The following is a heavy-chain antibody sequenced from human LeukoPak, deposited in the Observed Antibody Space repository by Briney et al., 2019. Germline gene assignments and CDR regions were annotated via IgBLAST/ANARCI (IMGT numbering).Heavy chain of an antibody. CDR3: ARGVEYSSSSGLGY. J-gene: IGHJ4*02. V-gene: IGHV4-59*01. CDR2: IYYSGST. Sequence: SETLSLTCTVSSGSISSYYWSWIRQPPGKGLEWIGYIYYSGSTNHNPSLKSRVTISVDTSKNQFSLKLSSVTAADTAVYYCARGVEYSSSSGLGYWGQGTLVTVSS. D-gene: IGHD6-6*01. CDR1: SGSISSYY.